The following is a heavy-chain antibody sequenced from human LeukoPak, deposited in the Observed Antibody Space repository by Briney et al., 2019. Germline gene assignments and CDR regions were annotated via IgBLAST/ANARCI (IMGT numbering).Heavy chain of an antibody. Sequence: PGGSLRLSCAASGFTSAIYSMTWVRQAPGKGLEWVSGITDSGGRTYYTDSVKGRFTISRDNSKNTLYLQMNSLRAEDTAEYYCAKDSNGWYQRGSNYFDYWGQGTLVTVSS. J-gene: IGHJ4*02. CDR2: ITDSGGRT. V-gene: IGHV3-23*01. D-gene: IGHD6-19*01. CDR3: AKDSNGWYQRGSNYFDY. CDR1: GFTSAIYS.